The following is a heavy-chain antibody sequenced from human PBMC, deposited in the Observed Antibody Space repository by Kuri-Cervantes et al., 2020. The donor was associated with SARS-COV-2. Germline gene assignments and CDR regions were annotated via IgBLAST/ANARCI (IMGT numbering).Heavy chain of an antibody. V-gene: IGHV3-21*01. Sequence: GGSLRLSCAASGFTFSTYSMNWVRQAPGKGLEWVSSISSSSSYISYADSVKGRFTISRDNAKDSLYLQMNSLRAEDTAVYYCARGGASFYHNSLFLPYYFDYWGQGTLVTVSS. CDR2: ISSSSSYI. CDR1: GFTFSTYS. J-gene: IGHJ4*02. D-gene: IGHD2/OR15-2a*01. CDR3: ARGGASFYHNSLFLPYYFDY.